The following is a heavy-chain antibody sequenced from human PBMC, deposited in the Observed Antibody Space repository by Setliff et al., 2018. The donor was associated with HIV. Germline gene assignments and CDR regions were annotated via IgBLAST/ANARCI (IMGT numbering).Heavy chain of an antibody. D-gene: IGHD2-15*01. CDR3: ARSGFCSGGSCYPDAN. CDR2: INAGIGST. V-gene: IGHV1-3*01. CDR1: GYTFTAHA. Sequence: ASVKVSCKASGYTFTAHAVHWVRQAPGQGLEWMGWINAGIGSTKYAEKFQGRLSLTRDTTATTVYMQLTSLTSEDAAVYYCARSGFCSGGSCYPDANWGQGTLVTVSS. J-gene: IGHJ4*02.